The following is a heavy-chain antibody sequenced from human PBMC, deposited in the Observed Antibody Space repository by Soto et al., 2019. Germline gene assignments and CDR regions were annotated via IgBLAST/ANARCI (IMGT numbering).Heavy chain of an antibody. V-gene: IGHV3-30-3*01. Sequence: GSLRLSCAASGFTFSSYAMHWVRQAPGKGLEWVAVISYDGSNKYYADSVKGRLTISRDNSKNTLYLQMNSLRAEDTAVYYCAKGLNYYDSSGYYNDAFDIWGQGTMGTVSS. CDR3: AKGLNYYDSSGYYNDAFDI. D-gene: IGHD3-22*01. CDR1: GFTFSSYA. J-gene: IGHJ3*02. CDR2: ISYDGSNK.